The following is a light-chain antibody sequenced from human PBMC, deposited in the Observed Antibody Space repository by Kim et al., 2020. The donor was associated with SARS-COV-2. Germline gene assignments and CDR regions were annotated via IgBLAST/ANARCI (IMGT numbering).Light chain of an antibody. CDR1: QRLVHGDGNTY. J-gene: IGKJ2*04. Sequence: PASISCRSRQRLVHGDGNTYLSWLHQRPGQPPGLLIHGISKRFSGVPDRFSGSGAGTDFTLKISRVEAEDVSVYYCMQATRFPCSLGQGTKLEI. CDR2: GIS. V-gene: IGKV2-24*01. CDR3: MQATRFPCS.